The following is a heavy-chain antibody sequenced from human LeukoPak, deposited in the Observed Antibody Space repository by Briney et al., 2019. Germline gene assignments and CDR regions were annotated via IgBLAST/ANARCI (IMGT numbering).Heavy chain of an antibody. Sequence: SETLSLTCTVSGGSISSHYWSWIRQPPGKGLEWIGYIYYSGSTNYNPSLKSRVTISVDTSKNQFSLKLSSVTAADTAVYYCAGLERLFYYMDVWGKGTTVTVSS. J-gene: IGHJ6*03. CDR2: IYYSGST. CDR3: AGLERLFYYMDV. V-gene: IGHV4-59*11. CDR1: GGSISSHY. D-gene: IGHD3-3*01.